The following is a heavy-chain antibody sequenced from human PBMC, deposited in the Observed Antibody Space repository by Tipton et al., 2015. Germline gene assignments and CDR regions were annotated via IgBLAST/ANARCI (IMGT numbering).Heavy chain of an antibody. CDR2: LVPIFDMS. V-gene: IGHV1-69*17. Sequence: QSGAEVKEPGSSVRVSCKASAGPLNSYGVYWVRQAPGQGLEWMGGLVPIFDMSNYAPKWQGRLNIGADRSTATVYVELSRLTPDDTGVYFCATASVSGPPTGLDVWGQGTTVTVSS. CDR3: ATASVSGPPTGLDV. J-gene: IGHJ6*02. D-gene: IGHD1-14*01. CDR1: AGPLNSYG.